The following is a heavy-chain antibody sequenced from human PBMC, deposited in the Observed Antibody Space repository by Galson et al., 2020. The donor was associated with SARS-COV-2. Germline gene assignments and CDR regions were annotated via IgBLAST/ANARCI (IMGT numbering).Heavy chain of an antibody. J-gene: IGHJ4*02. CDR2: IRGDGSET. Sequence: GGSLRLSCEVSGFIFKDFWMSWFRQAPGKGLEWVANIRGDGSETNYVDSVKGRFSISSDNAANSLYLQMDSLRVEEQAVYYCTGEGWQGGYWGQGTRVTVSS. V-gene: IGHV3-7*01. CDR1: GFIFKDFW. CDR3: TGEGWQGGY.